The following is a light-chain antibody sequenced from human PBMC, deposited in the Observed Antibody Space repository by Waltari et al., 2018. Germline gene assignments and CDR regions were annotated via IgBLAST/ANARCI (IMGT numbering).Light chain of an antibody. CDR1: SGSIASHY. V-gene: IGLV6-57*01. J-gene: IGLJ3*02. Sequence: NFMLTQPHSVSESPGKTVTISCTRSSGSIASHYVQWYQPRPGSSPTPVIFEDDQRPSGVPDRFSGSIDSSSNSASLTISGLKTEDEADYYCQSYDSSDLWVFGGGTRLTVL. CDR3: QSYDSSDLWV. CDR2: EDD.